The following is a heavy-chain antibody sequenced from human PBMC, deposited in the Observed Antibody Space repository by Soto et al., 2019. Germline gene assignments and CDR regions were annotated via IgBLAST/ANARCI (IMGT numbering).Heavy chain of an antibody. V-gene: IGHV4-31*03. CDR1: GGSISSGGYY. D-gene: IGHD3-10*01. CDR3: ARDFQASVLDI. Sequence: SETLSLTCTVSGGSISSGGYYWSWIRQHPGKGLEWIGYIYYSGSTYYNPSLKSRVTISVDTSKNQFSLKLSSVTAADTAVYYCARDFQASVLDIWGQGTMVTVSS. CDR2: IYYSGST. J-gene: IGHJ3*02.